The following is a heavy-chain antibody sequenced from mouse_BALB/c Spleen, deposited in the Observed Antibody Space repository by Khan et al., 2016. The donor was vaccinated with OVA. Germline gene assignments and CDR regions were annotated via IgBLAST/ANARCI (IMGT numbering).Heavy chain of an antibody. J-gene: IGHJ3*01. CDR3: ASHLTGSVAY. Sequence: EVELVESGGDLVKPGGSLKLSCAASGFTFSSYSMSWVRQTPDKRLEWVATISSGADYTYYPDSVKGRFTISRDNAKNTLYLQMSSLKSEDTAMYYCASHLTGSVAYWGQGTLVTVSA. CDR1: GFTFSSYS. D-gene: IGHD4-1*01. CDR2: ISSGADYT. V-gene: IGHV5-6*01.